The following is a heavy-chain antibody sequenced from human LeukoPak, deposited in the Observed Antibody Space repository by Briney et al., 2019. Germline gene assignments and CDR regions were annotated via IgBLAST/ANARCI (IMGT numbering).Heavy chain of an antibody. CDR3: AKDRNYYYYSSGYYDY. CDR1: GFTFSSHA. D-gene: IGHD3-22*01. CDR2: ISGGGGTT. Sequence: QSGGSLGLSCAASGFTFSSHALSWVRQAPGKGLEWVSVISGGGGTTHYTDSVKGRFIISRDNSKNTLYLQMNNLRVEDTAVYYCAKDRNYYYYSSGYYDYWGQGTLVTVSS. V-gene: IGHV3-23*01. J-gene: IGHJ4*02.